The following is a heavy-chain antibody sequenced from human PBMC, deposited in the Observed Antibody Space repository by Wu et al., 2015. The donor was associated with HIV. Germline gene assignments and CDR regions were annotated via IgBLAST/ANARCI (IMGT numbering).Heavy chain of an antibody. CDR2: VIPISATT. CDR3: ARTFDSSGYPIDS. Sequence: QVQLVQSGAEVRKPGSSVKVSCKISAGNIFVMSWLRQAPGQGFEWMGRVIPISATTNYAQKFQGRITITADASTNTVYMELNSLRFEDTALYYCARTFDSSGYPIDSWGQGTLVTVSS. CDR1: AGNIFV. D-gene: IGHD3-22*01. J-gene: IGHJ4*02. V-gene: IGHV1-69*13.